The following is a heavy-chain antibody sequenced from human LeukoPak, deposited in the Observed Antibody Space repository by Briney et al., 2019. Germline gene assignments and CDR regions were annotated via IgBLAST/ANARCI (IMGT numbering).Heavy chain of an antibody. D-gene: IGHD5-18*01. V-gene: IGHV3-64D*06. CDR2: ISSNGGST. CDR1: GFTFSGYA. J-gene: IGHJ4*02. CDR3: VKSVFGYSYGYGDY. Sequence: QTGGSLRLSCSASGFTFSGYAMHWVRQAPGKGLEYVSAISSNGGSTYYADSVKGRFTISRDNSKNTLYLQMSSLRAEDTAVYYCVKSVFGYSYGYGDYWGQGTLVTVSS.